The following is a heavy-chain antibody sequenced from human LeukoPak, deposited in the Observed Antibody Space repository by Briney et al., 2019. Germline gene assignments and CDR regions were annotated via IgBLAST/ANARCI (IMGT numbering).Heavy chain of an antibody. CDR1: GFTVSGNY. J-gene: IGHJ4*02. CDR2: IYSGGTT. CDR3: ARRAGGYSHPYDY. Sequence: PGGSLRLSCAVSGFTVSGNYMSWVRQAPGKGLEWVSFIYSGGTTYYADSVKGRFTISRDNSKKTLYLQMNSLRAEDTAVYYCARRAGGYSHPYDYWGQGILVTVSS. V-gene: IGHV3-53*01. D-gene: IGHD4-23*01.